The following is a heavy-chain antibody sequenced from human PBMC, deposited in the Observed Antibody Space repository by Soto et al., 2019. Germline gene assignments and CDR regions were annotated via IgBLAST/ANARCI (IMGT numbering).Heavy chain of an antibody. Sequence: SDTLYLTCTVSVASIPNNSYYWVWIRQPPGKGLEWIGSIYYSGSTYYNPSLKSRVTISVDTSKNQFSLKLSSVTAADTAVYYCARLVYDSSGYRPGWGQGTLVTVS. CDR3: ARLVYDSSGYRPG. J-gene: IGHJ4*02. CDR1: VASIPNNSYY. D-gene: IGHD3-22*01. V-gene: IGHV4-39*01. CDR2: IYYSGST.